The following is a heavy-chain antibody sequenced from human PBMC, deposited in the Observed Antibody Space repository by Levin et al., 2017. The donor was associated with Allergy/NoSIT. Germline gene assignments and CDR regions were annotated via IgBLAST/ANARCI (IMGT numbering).Heavy chain of an antibody. D-gene: IGHD2-15*01. CDR1: GGTFSSYA. CDR3: TRSLGYCSGGSCYHDY. CDR2: IIPMFGTA. J-gene: IGHJ4*02. Sequence: SVKVSCKASGGTFSSYAISWVRQAPGQGLEWMGGIIPMFGTANYAQKFQGRVTITADESTSTAYMELSSLRSEDTAVYYCTRSLGYCSGGSCYHDYWGQGTLVTVSS. V-gene: IGHV1-69*13.